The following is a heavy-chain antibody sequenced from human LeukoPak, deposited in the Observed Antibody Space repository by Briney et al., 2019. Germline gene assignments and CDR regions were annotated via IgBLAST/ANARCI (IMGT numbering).Heavy chain of an antibody. CDR3: ARHWGDSSGYYSLIHWFDP. D-gene: IGHD3-22*01. V-gene: IGHV4-59*08. CDR1: GGSISSYY. Sequence: SETLSLTCTVSGGSISSYYCSWIRQPPGKGLEWIGYIYYSGSTNYNPSLKSRVTISVDTSKNQFSLKLSSVTAADTAVYYCARHWGDSSGYYSLIHWFDPWGQGTLVTVSS. CDR2: IYYSGST. J-gene: IGHJ5*02.